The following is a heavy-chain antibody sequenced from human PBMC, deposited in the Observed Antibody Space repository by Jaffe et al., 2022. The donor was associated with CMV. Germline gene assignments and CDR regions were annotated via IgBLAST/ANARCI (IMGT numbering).Heavy chain of an antibody. CDR3: ARSVGYYGSREKANGMDV. V-gene: IGHV3-13*01. D-gene: IGHD3-10*01. CDR2: IGTAGDT. Sequence: EVQLVESGGGLVQPGGSLRLSCAASGFTFSSYDMHWVRQATGKGLEWVSAIGTAGDTYYPGSVKGRFTISRENAKNSLYLQMNSLRAGDTAVYYCARSVGYYGSREKANGMDVWGQGTTVTVSS. CDR1: GFTFSSYD. J-gene: IGHJ6*02.